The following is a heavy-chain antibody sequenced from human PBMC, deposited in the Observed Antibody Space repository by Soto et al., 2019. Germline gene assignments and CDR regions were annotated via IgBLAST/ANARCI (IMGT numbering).Heavy chain of an antibody. CDR3: VKRPPVTPHEYYFDL. Sequence: AGGSLRLSCSASGFTFSSHGVHWIRQAPGKRLEYVSAISPDGGATYYADSVKGRFTISRDNSKNTLYLQMSSLRAEDTAVYYCVKRPPVTPHEYYFDLWGRGTLVTVSS. V-gene: IGHV3-64D*06. D-gene: IGHD4-17*01. CDR2: ISPDGGAT. J-gene: IGHJ2*01. CDR1: GFTFSSHG.